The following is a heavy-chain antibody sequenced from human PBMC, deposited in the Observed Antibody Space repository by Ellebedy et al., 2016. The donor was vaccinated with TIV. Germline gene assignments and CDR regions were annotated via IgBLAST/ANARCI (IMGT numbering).Heavy chain of an antibody. CDR3: ARLQDSSGWYGVY. CDR2: IYYSGST. J-gene: IGHJ4*02. D-gene: IGHD6-19*01. CDR1: GGSISSGGYY. Sequence: MPSETLSLTCTVSGGSISSGGYYRSWIRQHPGTGVEWIAYIYYSGSTFYNPSLKSRVTISVDTSKNQFSLKLSSVTAADTAVYYCARLQDSSGWYGVYWGQGTLVTVSS. V-gene: IGHV4-31*03.